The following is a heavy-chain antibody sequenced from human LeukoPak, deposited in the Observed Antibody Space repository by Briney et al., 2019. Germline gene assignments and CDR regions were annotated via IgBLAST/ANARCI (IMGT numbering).Heavy chain of an antibody. CDR3: ARRYYDTSRYPHLDY. D-gene: IGHD3-22*01. CDR2: IFHGDSDT. Sequence: GAALLIFCKGSGCRFTSYWIGWVRQLPGKGLEWRGVIFHGDSDTSYSPSFQGQVTISADKSISTAYLQWSSLKAWETAMYYWARRYYDTSRYPHLDYWGQGTLVTVSS. V-gene: IGHV5-51*01. CDR1: GCRFTSYW. J-gene: IGHJ4*02.